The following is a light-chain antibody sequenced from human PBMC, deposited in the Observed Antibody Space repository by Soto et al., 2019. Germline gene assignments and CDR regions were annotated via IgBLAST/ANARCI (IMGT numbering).Light chain of an antibody. V-gene: IGKV2-28*01. J-gene: IGKJ1*01. Sequence: DTVMTQSPLSLPVTPGEPASISCWSSQSLLHTDGYNYLDWYLQKPGQSPQLLIYLGSYRASGVPDRFSGSGSRTDFTLKISRVEAEDVGVYCCMQALQTPPTFGQGTKLEI. CDR3: MQALQTPPT. CDR1: QSLLHTDGYNY. CDR2: LGS.